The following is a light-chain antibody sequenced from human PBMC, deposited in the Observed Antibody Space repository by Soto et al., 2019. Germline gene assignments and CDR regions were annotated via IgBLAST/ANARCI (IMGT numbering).Light chain of an antibody. J-gene: IGKJ2*01. CDR3: QQYGSSPYT. CDR1: QSVDSSY. V-gene: IGKV3-20*01. CDR2: GAS. Sequence: EIVLTQSPGTLSLSPGERATLSCRASQSVDSSYLAWYQQKPGQAPRLLISGASSRATGIPDRFSGSGSGTDFTLTNRRLEPEPFAVYYCQQYGSSPYTFAQETKLAIK.